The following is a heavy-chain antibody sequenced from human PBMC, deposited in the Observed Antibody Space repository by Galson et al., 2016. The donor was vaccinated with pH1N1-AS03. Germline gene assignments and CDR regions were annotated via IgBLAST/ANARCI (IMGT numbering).Heavy chain of an antibody. CDR2: IKQDGSET. Sequence: SLRLSCAASGFTFSNYWMTWVRQAPGKGLEWVANIKQDGSETYYVDSVKGRFTISRDNAKDSLYLQMNSLRADDTAVYYCARIQYPGTPRGGLDVWGQGTTVTVSS. CDR3: ARIQYPGTPRGGLDV. D-gene: IGHD2-15*01. V-gene: IGHV3-7*01. J-gene: IGHJ6*02. CDR1: GFTFSNYW.